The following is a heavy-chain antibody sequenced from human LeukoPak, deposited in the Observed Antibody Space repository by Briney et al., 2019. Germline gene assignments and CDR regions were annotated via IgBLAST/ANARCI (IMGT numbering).Heavy chain of an antibody. CDR3: ARSSSSSWYGGGRTTPFDY. Sequence: PSETLSLTCAVYRGSLSGYYSSWIRPPPGRGLECIGEINHRGSPNYNPSLKSRVTISVDTSKTQLSPKPSSVTAADTAVYYSARSSSSSWYGGGRTTPFDYWGQGTLVTVSS. CDR2: INHRGSP. D-gene: IGHD6-13*01. CDR1: RGSLSGYY. V-gene: IGHV4-34*01. J-gene: IGHJ4*02.